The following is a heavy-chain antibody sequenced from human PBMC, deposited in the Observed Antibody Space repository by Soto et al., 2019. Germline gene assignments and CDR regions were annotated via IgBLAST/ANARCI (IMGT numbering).Heavy chain of an antibody. CDR1: GASIATSADY. CDR2: IYYSGKT. J-gene: IGHJ4*02. D-gene: IGHD6-6*01. Sequence: QLQLQESGPGLVKPSETLSLTCTVSGASIATSADYWGWIRRPPGRVLEWVGSIYYSGKTFYNPSLKSRVTISVDTSKNQFSLKLDSVTAADTAVHYCARIIAARPDFWGQGTLVTVSS. CDR3: ARIIAARPDF. V-gene: IGHV4-39*01.